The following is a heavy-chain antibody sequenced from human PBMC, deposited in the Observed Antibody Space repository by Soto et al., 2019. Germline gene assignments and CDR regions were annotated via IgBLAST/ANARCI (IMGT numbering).Heavy chain of an antibody. CDR3: ARGGGVGVAGSAAFDM. CDR1: GYPVTAYY. Sequence: LHLVQSGAVVKKPGASVTVSCSASGYPVTAYYMHWVRQAPGRGLEWMGGINPATGAAKYTQTCRGRVTMTRDTSTSTVFMELGGLTSADTAVVYWARGGGVGVAGSAAFDMWGQGTLVTVSS. CDR2: INPATGAA. J-gene: IGHJ3*02. V-gene: IGHV1-2*02. D-gene: IGHD3-3*01.